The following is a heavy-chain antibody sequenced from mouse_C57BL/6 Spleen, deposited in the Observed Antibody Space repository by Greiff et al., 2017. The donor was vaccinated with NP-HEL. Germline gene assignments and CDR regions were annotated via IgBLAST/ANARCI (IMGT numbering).Heavy chain of an antibody. V-gene: IGHV1-53*01. J-gene: IGHJ1*03. CDR2: INPSNGGT. CDR1: GYTFTSYW. D-gene: IGHD4-1*01. Sequence: QVHVKQPGTELVKPGASVKLSCKASGYTFTSYWMHWVKQRPGQGLEWIGNINPSNGGTNYNEKFKSKATLTVDKSSSTAYMQLSSLTSEDSAVYYCARSNWDVYWYFDVWGTGTTVTVSS. CDR3: ARSNWDVYWYFDV.